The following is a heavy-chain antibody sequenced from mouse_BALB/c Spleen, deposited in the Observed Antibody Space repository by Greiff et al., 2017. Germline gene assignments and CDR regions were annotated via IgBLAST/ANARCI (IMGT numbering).Heavy chain of an antibody. V-gene: IGHV1S22*01. CDR1: GYTFTSYW. J-gene: IGHJ3*01. CDR2: IYPGSGST. Sequence: LQQPGSELVRPGASVKLSCKASGYTFTSYWMHWVKQRPGQGLEWIGNIYPGSGSTNYDEKFKSKATLTVDTSSSTAYMQLSSLTSEDSAVYYCTRRPFAYWGQGTLVTVSA. CDR3: TRRPFAY.